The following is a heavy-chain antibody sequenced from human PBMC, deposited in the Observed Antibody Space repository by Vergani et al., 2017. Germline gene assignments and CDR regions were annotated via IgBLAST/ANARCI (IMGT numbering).Heavy chain of an antibody. CDR3: AVIRIVGATRDAFDI. V-gene: IGHV4-39*07. CDR2: IYYSGST. D-gene: IGHD1-26*01. CDR1: GGSISSSSYY. J-gene: IGHJ3*02. Sequence: QLQLQESGPGLVKPSETLSLTCTVSGGSISSSSYYWGWIRQPPGKGLEWLGSIYYSGSTYYNPFLKSRVPITVDTSKNQFTLKLSSVTAADTDVYYCAVIRIVGATRDAFDIWGQGTMVTVSS.